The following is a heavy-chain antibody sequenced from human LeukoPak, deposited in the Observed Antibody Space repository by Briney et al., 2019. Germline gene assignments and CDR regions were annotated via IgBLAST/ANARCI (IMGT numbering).Heavy chain of an antibody. CDR1: GFTFSSYE. V-gene: IGHV3-48*03. D-gene: IGHD3-10*02. CDR3: AELGITMIGGV. J-gene: IGHJ6*04. Sequence: GGSLRLSCAASGFTFSSYEMKWVRQAPGKGLEWVSYISSSGSTIYYADSVKGRFNISRDNAKNSLYLQMNSLRAEDTAVYYCAELGITMIGGVWGKGTTVTISS. CDR2: ISSSGSTI.